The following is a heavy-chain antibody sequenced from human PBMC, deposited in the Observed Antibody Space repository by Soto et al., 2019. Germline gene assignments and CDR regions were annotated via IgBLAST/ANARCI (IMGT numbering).Heavy chain of an antibody. J-gene: IGHJ6*02. CDR3: ARDHFVREQLVSFYGMDV. Sequence: EASVKVSCKASGGTFSSYAISWVRQAPGQGLEWMGGIIPIFGTANYAQKFQGRVTITADESTSTAYMELSSLRSEDTAVYYCARDHFVREQLVSFYGMDVWGQGTTVTVSS. CDR2: IIPIFGTA. V-gene: IGHV1-69*13. D-gene: IGHD6-6*01. CDR1: GGTFSSYA.